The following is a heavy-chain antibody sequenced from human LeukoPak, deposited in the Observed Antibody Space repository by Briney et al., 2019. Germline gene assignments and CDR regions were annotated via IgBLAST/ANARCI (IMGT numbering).Heavy chain of an antibody. D-gene: IGHD2-2*02. J-gene: IGHJ6*03. CDR2: IRYDGSNK. CDR3: AKGGRNCSSTSCYRGREYYYYYYYMYV. CDR1: GFTFSSYG. Sequence: PGGSLRLSCAASGFTFSSYGMHWVRQAPGKGLECVAFIRYDGSNKYYADSVKGRFTISRDNSKNTLYLQMNSLRAEDTAVYYCAKGGRNCSSTSCYRGREYYYYYYYMYVWGKGTTVTVSS. V-gene: IGHV3-30*02.